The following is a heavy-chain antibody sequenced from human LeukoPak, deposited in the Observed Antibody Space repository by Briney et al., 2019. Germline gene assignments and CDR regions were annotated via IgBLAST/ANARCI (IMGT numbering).Heavy chain of an antibody. CDR1: DFSFITYA. V-gene: IGHV3-23*01. D-gene: IGHD1-26*01. Sequence: PGGSLRLSCAASDFSFITYAMSWVRQAPGKGLEWVSTISGGGDATYYADSVKGRFTISRDNSQNTFYLQMTSLRAEDTAVYYCAKRGAEVGETVAPGDYWGQGTLLTVSS. CDR2: ISGGGDAT. CDR3: AKRGAEVGETVAPGDY. J-gene: IGHJ4*02.